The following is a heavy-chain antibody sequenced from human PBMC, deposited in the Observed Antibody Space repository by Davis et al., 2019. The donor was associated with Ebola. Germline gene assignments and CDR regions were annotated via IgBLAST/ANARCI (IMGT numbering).Heavy chain of an antibody. Sequence: SLKISCAASGFTFSSYPMHWVRQSPVKGLEWVAVISYDGSNKYYADSVKARFTISRDNSKNTLYLQMNSVRAEDTAVYYCAKTNNRWLQLDYYYGMDVWGKGTTVTVSS. CDR1: GFTFSSYP. D-gene: IGHD5-24*01. J-gene: IGHJ6*04. V-gene: IGHV3-30*18. CDR2: ISYDGSNK. CDR3: AKTNNRWLQLDYYYGMDV.